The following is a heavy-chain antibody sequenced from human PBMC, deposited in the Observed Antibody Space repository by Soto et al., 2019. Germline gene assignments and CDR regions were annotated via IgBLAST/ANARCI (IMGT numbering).Heavy chain of an antibody. J-gene: IGHJ6*03. Sequence: PGGSLRLSCAASGFTFSSYWMHWVRQAPGKGLVWVSRINSDGSSTSYADSVKGRFTISRDNAKNTLYLQMNSLRAEDTAVYYCATNLRFLEWSPAHYYYYYMDVWGKGTTVTVSS. CDR3: ATNLRFLEWSPAHYYYYYMDV. D-gene: IGHD3-3*01. V-gene: IGHV3-74*01. CDR2: INSDGSST. CDR1: GFTFSSYW.